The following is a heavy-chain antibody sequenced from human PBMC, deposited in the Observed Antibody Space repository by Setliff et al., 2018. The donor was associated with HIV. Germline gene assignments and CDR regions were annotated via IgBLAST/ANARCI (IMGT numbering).Heavy chain of an antibody. V-gene: IGHV4-61*09. CDR3: AKEGGLYFGMLIHDAIDL. Sequence: PSETLSLTCTVSGGSISSGSYYWSWIRQPAGKGLEWIGHIYTSGSTNYNPSLKSRVTISVDTSKNQFSLKLTSVTAADTAVYYCAKEGGLYFGMLIHDAIDLWGQGTMVTVSS. CDR1: GGSISSGSYY. CDR2: IYTSGST. J-gene: IGHJ3*01. D-gene: IGHD3-3*01.